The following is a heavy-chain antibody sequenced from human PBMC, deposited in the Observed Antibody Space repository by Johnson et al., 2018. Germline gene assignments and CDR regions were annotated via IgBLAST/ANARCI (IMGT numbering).Heavy chain of an antibody. V-gene: IGHV3-53*01. CDR3: VRETVISVAKYYYYGMDV. CDR2: IYSGGST. CDR1: GFTVSINY. Sequence: VRLVQSGGGLIQPGGSLRLSCAASGFTVSINYMSWVRQAPGKGLEWVSVIYSGGSTYYADSVKGRFTISRDNSKNTLYLQMNSLSAEATAVYYCVRETVISVAKYYYYGMDVWGQGTTVTVSS. J-gene: IGHJ6*02. D-gene: IGHD2/OR15-2a*01.